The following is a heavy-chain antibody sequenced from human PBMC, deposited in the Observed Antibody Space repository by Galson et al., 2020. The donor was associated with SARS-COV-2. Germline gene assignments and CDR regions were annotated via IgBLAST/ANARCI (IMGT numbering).Heavy chain of an antibody. CDR3: ARQLGLAKGNYFDY. Sequence: SETLSLTCTVSGGSISSYYWSWIRQPPGKGLEWIGYIYYSGSTNYNPSLKSRVTISVDTSKNQFSLKLSSVTAADTAVYYCARQLGLAKGNYFDYWGQGTLVTVSS. D-gene: IGHD6-6*01. J-gene: IGHJ4*02. V-gene: IGHV4-59*08. CDR1: GGSISSYY. CDR2: IYYSGST.